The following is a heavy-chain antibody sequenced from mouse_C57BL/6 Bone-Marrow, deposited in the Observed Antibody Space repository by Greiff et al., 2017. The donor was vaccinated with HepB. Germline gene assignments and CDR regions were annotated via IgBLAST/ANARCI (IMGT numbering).Heavy chain of an antibody. Sequence: QVQLQQSGPELVKPGASVKISCKASGYAFSSSWMNWVKQRPGKGLEWIGRIYPGDGDTNYNGKFKGKATLTADKSSSTAYMQLSSLTSEDSAVYFCAEGGYYYGPYAMDYWGQGTSVTVSS. D-gene: IGHD1-1*01. V-gene: IGHV1-82*01. J-gene: IGHJ4*01. CDR3: AEGGYYYGPYAMDY. CDR2: IYPGDGDT. CDR1: GYAFSSSW.